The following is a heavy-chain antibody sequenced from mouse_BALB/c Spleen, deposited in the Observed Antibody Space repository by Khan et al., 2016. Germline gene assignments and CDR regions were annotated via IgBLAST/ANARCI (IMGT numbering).Heavy chain of an antibody. CDR1: GDSITSGY. D-gene: IGHD2-3*01. J-gene: IGHJ2*01. V-gene: IGHV3-8*02. CDR3: AGYDGYFFDY. CDR2: ISYSGST. Sequence: EVQLQESGTRLVKPSQPLYLPCSVTGDSITSGYWNWIRKFPGNTLEYMGYISYSGSTSYYPSLKSRISIPRDPSKNQYYLQLNYVTTEDTATDYCAGYDGYFFDYWGQGTTLTVSS.